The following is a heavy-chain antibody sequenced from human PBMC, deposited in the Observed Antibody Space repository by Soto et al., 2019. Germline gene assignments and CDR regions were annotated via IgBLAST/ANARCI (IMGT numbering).Heavy chain of an antibody. J-gene: IGHJ3*02. CDR1: GGPMKYFY. Sequence: LSLTCSVSGGPMKYFYWSWIRQSPGKGLEWIGYIYHSGTVDYNPSLKSRVTLSVDTSKSQFSLKMSSVTTETTAVSYCARDRAIISATTREYVFEIWGQGTMVTVSS. CDR3: ARDRAIISATTREYVFEI. CDR2: IYHSGTV. V-gene: IGHV4-59*01. D-gene: IGHD3-10*01.